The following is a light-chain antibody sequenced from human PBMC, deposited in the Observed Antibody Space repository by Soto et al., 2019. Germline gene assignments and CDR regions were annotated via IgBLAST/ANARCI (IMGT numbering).Light chain of an antibody. CDR3: QQGDEWPPS. V-gene: IGKV3-11*01. CDR2: DAT. CDR1: QSVSSS. J-gene: IGKJ2*01. Sequence: ENVLTQTPATLSLSPGGRATLSCRASQSVSSSLAWYQHKPGQAPRLLIYDATNRATGIPARFSGSGSGTDFTLTIRSLEPEDLAGYYCQQGDEWPPSFDQGTKLEI.